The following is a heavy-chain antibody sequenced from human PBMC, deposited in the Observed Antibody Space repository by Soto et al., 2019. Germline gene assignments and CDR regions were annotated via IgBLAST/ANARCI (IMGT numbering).Heavy chain of an antibody. V-gene: IGHV4-61*01. D-gene: IGHD1-26*01. CDR3: ARDTWEPYYYGMDV. Sequence: SETLSLTCTVSGGSVSSGSYYWSWIRQPPGKGLEWIGYIYYSGSTNYNPSLKSRVTISVDTSKNQFSLKLSSVIAADTAVYYCARDTWEPYYYGMDVWGQGATVTVSS. J-gene: IGHJ6*02. CDR2: IYYSGST. CDR1: GGSVSSGSYY.